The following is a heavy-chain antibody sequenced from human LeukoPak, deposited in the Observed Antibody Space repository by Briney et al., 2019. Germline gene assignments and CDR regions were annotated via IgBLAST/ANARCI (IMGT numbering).Heavy chain of an antibody. Sequence: ASVKVSCKASGGTFSSYAISWVRQAPGQGLEWMGWINPNSGNTGYAQKFQGRVTMTRNTSISTAYMELSSLRSEDTAVYYCARLKVIRGVIIPFDYWGQGTLVTVSS. CDR2: INPNSGNT. D-gene: IGHD3-10*01. CDR3: ARLKVIRGVIIPFDY. J-gene: IGHJ4*02. V-gene: IGHV1-8*02. CDR1: GGTFSSYA.